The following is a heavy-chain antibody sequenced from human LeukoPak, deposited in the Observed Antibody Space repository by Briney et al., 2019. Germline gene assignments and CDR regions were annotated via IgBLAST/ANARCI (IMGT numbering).Heavy chain of an antibody. Sequence: PGGSLRLSCAASGFTFSDYYMSWIRQAPGKGLEWISYISGSGSDTNYADSVRGRFTISRDNAKNSLYLQMNSLRAEDTAVYYCARGLGPADGFDPWGQGTPVTVSS. J-gene: IGHJ5*02. V-gene: IGHV3-11*03. D-gene: IGHD2-2*01. CDR1: GFTFSDYY. CDR3: ARGLGPADGFDP. CDR2: ISGSGSDT.